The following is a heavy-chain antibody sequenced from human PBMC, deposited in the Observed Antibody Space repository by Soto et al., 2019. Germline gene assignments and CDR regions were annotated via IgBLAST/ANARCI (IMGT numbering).Heavy chain of an antibody. CDR2: IIPISGTA. D-gene: IGHD2-2*01. CDR3: ARSQGSSTSLEIYYYYYYGMDV. J-gene: IGHJ6*02. Sequence: QVQLVQSGAEVKKPGSSVKVSCKASGGTFSSYAISWVRQALGQGFDWLGGIIPISGTANYAQKFQGRVTITADESTSTAYMELSSLRSEDTAVYYCARSQGSSTSLEIYYYYYYGMDVWGQGTTVTVSS. CDR1: GGTFSSYA. V-gene: IGHV1-69*01.